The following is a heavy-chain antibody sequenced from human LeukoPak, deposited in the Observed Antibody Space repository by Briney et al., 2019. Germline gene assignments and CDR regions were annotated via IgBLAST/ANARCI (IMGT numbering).Heavy chain of an antibody. CDR2: IIPIFGTA. J-gene: IGHJ5*02. D-gene: IGHD3-10*01. CDR1: GGTFSSYA. CDR3: ARNYMYYGSGVEWFDP. Sequence: ASVKVSCKASGGTFSSYAISWVRQAPGQGLEWMGGIIPIFGTANYAQKFQGRVTITTDESTSTAYMELSSLRSGDTAVYYCARNYMYYGSGVEWFDPWGQGTLVTVSS. V-gene: IGHV1-69*05.